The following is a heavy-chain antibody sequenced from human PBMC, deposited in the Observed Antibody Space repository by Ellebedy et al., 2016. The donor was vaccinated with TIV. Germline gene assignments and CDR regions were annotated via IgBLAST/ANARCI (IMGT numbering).Heavy chain of an antibody. D-gene: IGHD3-10*01. CDR1: GYTFTSYD. Sequence: ASVKVSCKASGYTFTSYDINWVRQATGQGLEWMGWMNPNSGNTGYAQKFQGRVTMTRNTSISTAYMELSSLRSEDTAVYYCARGLPIWFGESPAGSEKPTDYWGQGTLVTVSS. V-gene: IGHV1-8*01. CDR2: MNPNSGNT. J-gene: IGHJ4*02. CDR3: ARGLPIWFGESPAGSEKPTDY.